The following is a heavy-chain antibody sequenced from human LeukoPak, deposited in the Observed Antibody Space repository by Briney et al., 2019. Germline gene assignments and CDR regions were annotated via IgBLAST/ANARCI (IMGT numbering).Heavy chain of an antibody. V-gene: IGHV3-30*04. CDR1: GFAFSSYA. J-gene: IGHJ4*02. D-gene: IGHD1-26*01. Sequence: GGSLRLSCAASGFAFSSYAMHWVRQAPGKGLEWVALISNDGRNKYHADSVKGRFTISRDNSNNAVYLQMNSLRAEDTAVYYCARDRKFLGRTPYFDYWGQGTLVTVSS. CDR3: ARDRKFLGRTPYFDY. CDR2: ISNDGRNK.